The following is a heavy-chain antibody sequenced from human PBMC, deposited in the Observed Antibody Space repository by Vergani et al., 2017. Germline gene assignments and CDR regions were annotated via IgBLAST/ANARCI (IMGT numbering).Heavy chain of an antibody. D-gene: IGHD2-2*01. Sequence: QVQLQESGPGLVKPSETLSLTCTVSGGSISSYYWSWIRQPPGKGLEWIGYIYYSGSTNYNPSLKSRVTISVDTSKNQFSLKLSSVTAADTAVYYCARSTLPFPSSTSCYDYWGQGTLVTVSS. CDR3: ARSTLPFPSSTSCYDY. CDR2: IYYSGST. V-gene: IGHV4-59*01. CDR1: GGSISSYY. J-gene: IGHJ4*02.